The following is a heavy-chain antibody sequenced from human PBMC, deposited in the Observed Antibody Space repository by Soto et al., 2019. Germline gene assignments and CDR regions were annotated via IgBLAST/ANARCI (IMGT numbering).Heavy chain of an antibody. Sequence: GESLKLACQGSGYSFASYWIIGVRRMPGKVPAWMGRIDPIDSYTNYSPSFQGHVTISADKSISTAYLQWSSLKASDTAMYYCARRYCSSASCPRNYYGMDVWGQGTTVTVSS. CDR1: GYSFASYW. CDR2: IDPIDSYT. J-gene: IGHJ6*02. CDR3: ARRYCSSASCPRNYYGMDV. D-gene: IGHD2-2*01. V-gene: IGHV5-10-1*01.